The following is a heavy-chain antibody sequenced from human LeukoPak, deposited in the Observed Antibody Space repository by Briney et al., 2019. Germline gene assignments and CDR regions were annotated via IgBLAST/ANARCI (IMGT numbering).Heavy chain of an antibody. CDR2: IYYSGST. J-gene: IGHJ6*02. D-gene: IGHD1-26*01. CDR1: GGSISSSSYY. CDR3: ARGRSNYYGMDV. V-gene: IGHV4-39*07. Sequence: SETLSLTCTVSGGSISSSSYYWGWIRQPPGKGLEWIGSIYYSGSTYYSPSLKSRVTMSVDTSKNLFSLKVSSVTAADTAVYYCARGRSNYYGMDVWGQGTTVTVSS.